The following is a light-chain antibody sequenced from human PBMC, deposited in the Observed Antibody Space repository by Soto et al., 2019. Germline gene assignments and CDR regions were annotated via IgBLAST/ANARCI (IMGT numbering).Light chain of an antibody. Sequence: DLQMPQSPSSLSASVGARSPITCRASQIISSYLNWYQQKPGKAPKLLIYAASSLQSGVPSRFSGSGAGTEFTLTISSLQPDDFATYYCQQYETFSGTVGPGTKVDIK. CDR1: QIISSY. CDR2: AAS. V-gene: IGKV1-39*01. J-gene: IGKJ1*01. CDR3: QQYETFSGT.